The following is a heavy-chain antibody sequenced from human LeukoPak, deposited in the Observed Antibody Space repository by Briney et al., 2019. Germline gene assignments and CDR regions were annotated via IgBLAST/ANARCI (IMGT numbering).Heavy chain of an antibody. Sequence: SETLSLTCTVSGGSISSYYWSWIRQPPGKGLEWIGYIYYSGSTNYNPSLKSRVTISVDASKNQFSLKLSSVTAADTAVYYCARVPQTYYDFWSGYFDYWGQGTLVTVSS. V-gene: IGHV4-59*01. CDR2: IYYSGST. CDR3: ARVPQTYYDFWSGYFDY. J-gene: IGHJ4*02. CDR1: GGSISSYY. D-gene: IGHD3-3*01.